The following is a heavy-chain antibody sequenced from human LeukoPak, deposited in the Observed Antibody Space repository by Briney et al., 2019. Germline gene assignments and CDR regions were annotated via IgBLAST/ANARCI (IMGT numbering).Heavy chain of an antibody. CDR2: IYYSGST. CDR3: AGLMGVYDLRDYGMDV. Sequence: SETLSLTCTVSGGSISSYYWSWIRQPPGKGLEWIGYIYYSGSTNYNPSLKSRVTISVDTSKNQFSLKLSSVTAADTAVYYCAGLMGVYDLRDYGMDVWGQGTTVTVSS. D-gene: IGHD6-13*01. V-gene: IGHV4-59*01. J-gene: IGHJ6*02. CDR1: GGSISSYY.